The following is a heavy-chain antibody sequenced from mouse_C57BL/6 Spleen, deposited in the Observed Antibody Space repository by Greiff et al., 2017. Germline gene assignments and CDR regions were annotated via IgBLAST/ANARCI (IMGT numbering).Heavy chain of an antibody. CDR2: ISSGSSTI. CDR1: GFTFSDYG. D-gene: IGHD1-1*01. CDR3: ARNYYGSSIYWYFDV. V-gene: IGHV5-17*01. J-gene: IGHJ1*03. Sequence: EVQVVESGGGLVKPGGSLKLSCAASGFTFSDYGMHWVRQAPEKGLEWVAYISSGSSTIYYADTVKGRFTISRDNAKHTLFLQMTSLRSEDTAMYYCARNYYGSSIYWYFDVWGTGTTVTVSS.